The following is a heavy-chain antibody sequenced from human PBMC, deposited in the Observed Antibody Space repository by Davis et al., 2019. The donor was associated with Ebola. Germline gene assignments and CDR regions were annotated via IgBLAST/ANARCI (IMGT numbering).Heavy chain of an antibody. CDR2: FIPIFGTA. J-gene: IGHJ6*02. CDR3: ARDRGHFGMDV. CDR1: GGTFSSYA. V-gene: IGHV1-69*06. D-gene: IGHD3-10*01. Sequence: AASVKVSCKASGGTFSSYAIHWVRQAPGQGLEWMGGFIPIFGTANYAQKFQGRVTITADKSTSTAYMELSSLRSEDTAVYYCARDRGHFGMDVWGQGTTVTVSS.